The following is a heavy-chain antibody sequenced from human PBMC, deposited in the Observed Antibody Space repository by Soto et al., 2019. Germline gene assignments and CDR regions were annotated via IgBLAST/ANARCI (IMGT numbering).Heavy chain of an antibody. D-gene: IGHD3-10*01. CDR2: INPSGGST. V-gene: IGHV1-46*01. Sequence: QVQLVQSGAEVKKPGASVKVSCKASGYTFTNYYIHWVRQAPGQRLEWMGIINPSGGSTDYTQKFQASVTMTSDPSTRRVYTELRSVRTEDTAVYYCARNHRLLWFGELLIWGQGTMVTVPS. CDR3: ARNHRLLWFGELLI. CDR1: GYTFTNYY. J-gene: IGHJ4*02.